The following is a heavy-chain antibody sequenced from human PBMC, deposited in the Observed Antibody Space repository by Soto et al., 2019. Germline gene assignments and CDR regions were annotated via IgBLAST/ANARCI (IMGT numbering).Heavy chain of an antibody. CDR2: INSDGSTT. CDR1: GFTFSSHW. V-gene: IGHV3-74*01. CDR3: SLIWSDYYNGGG. D-gene: IGHD3-3*01. J-gene: IGHJ4*02. Sequence: EVQLVESGGGLVQPGGSLRRSCAASGFTFSSHWMHWVRQVPGKGLVWVSRINSDGSTTSYADSVKGRFTISRDNAKNMLYLQMNSLRAEDTAVYYCSLIWSDYYNGGGWGQGTLVTVSS.